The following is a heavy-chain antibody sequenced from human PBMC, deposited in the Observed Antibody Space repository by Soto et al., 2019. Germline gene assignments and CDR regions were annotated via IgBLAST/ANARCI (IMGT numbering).Heavy chain of an antibody. CDR3: ASLVERYCSGGSCPFMDV. J-gene: IGHJ6*02. CDR1: GGSISSSSYY. D-gene: IGHD2-15*01. Sequence: PSETLSLTCTVSGGSISSSSYYWGWIRQPPGKGLEWIGSIYYSGSTYYNPSLKSRVTISVDTSKNQFSLKLSSVTAADTAVYYCASLVERYCSGGSCPFMDVWGQWTTVTVSS. CDR2: IYYSGST. V-gene: IGHV4-39*01.